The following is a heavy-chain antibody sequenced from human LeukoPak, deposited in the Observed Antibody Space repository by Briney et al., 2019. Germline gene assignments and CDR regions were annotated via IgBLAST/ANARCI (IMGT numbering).Heavy chain of an antibody. J-gene: IGHJ4*02. V-gene: IGHV4-59*01. Sequence: SETLSLTCAVSGGSTSSYYWSWIRQPPGKGLEWIGYIYYSGSTNYNPSLKSRVTISVDTSKNQFSLKLSSVTAADTAVYYCARLRGNYFPDYWGQGTLVTVSS. CDR3: ARLRGNYFPDY. CDR2: IYYSGST. CDR1: GGSTSSYY. D-gene: IGHD4-11*01.